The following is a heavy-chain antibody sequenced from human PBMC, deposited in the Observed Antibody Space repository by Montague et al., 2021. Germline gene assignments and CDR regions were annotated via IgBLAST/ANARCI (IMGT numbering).Heavy chain of an antibody. V-gene: IGHV4-4*02. CDR2: IFHNGST. CDR1: GGSISSNNW. J-gene: IGHJ5*02. CDR3: ARVAAWGYYDTSGPNWFDP. Sequence: SETLSLTCAVSGGSISSNNWWTWVRQPPGKGLEWIGEIFHNGSTTYSPSLKSRVTISMDKSKNQLSLELTSVTAADTAVYYCARVAAWGYYDTSGPNWFDPWGQGTLVTVSS. D-gene: IGHD3-22*01.